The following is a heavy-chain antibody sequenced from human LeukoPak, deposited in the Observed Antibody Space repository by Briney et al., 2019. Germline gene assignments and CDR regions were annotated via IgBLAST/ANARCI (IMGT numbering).Heavy chain of an antibody. CDR2: IWYNGSKK. Sequence: GGSLRLSCAASGFTFSDHGMHWVRQAPGKGLEWVAIIWYNGSKKYYAESVKGRFTISRDNSKNTLYLQMSSLRAEDTAVYYCARDPYGSGDGYFDYWGQGTLVTVSS. V-gene: IGHV3-33*01. CDR1: GFTFSDHG. D-gene: IGHD3-10*01. CDR3: ARDPYGSGDGYFDY. J-gene: IGHJ4*02.